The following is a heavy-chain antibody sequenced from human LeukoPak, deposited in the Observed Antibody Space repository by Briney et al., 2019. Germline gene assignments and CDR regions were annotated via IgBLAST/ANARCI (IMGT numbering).Heavy chain of an antibody. D-gene: IGHD1-26*01. CDR2: ISGSGGST. CDR1: GFTFSSYA. CDR3: AKDLYYHYSGSLH. J-gene: IGHJ3*01. Sequence: GGSLRLSCAASGFTFSSYAMSWVRQAPGKGLEWVSAISGSGGSTYYADSVKGRFTISRDNSKNTLFLQMNSLRAEDTAVYYCAKDLYYHYSGSLHWGQGTMVTVSS. V-gene: IGHV3-23*01.